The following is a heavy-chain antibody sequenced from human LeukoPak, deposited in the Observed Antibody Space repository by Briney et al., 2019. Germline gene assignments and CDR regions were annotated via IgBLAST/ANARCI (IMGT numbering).Heavy chain of an antibody. J-gene: IGHJ4*02. CDR1: GFSFDDYA. D-gene: IGHD3-16*01. Sequence: PGRSLRLSCAASGFSFDDYAMHWVRQAPGKGLGWVSGISWNSGSMGYADSVKGRFTISRDNAKNSLYLQMNSLRTEDTALYYCARGRWLSESPLDYWGQGTLVTVSS. CDR3: ARGRWLSESPLDY. CDR2: ISWNSGSM. V-gene: IGHV3-9*01.